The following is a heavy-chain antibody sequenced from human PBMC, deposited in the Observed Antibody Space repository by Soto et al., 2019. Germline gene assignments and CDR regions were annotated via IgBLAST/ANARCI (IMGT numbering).Heavy chain of an antibody. D-gene: IGHD2-2*01. J-gene: IGHJ4*02. Sequence: QVQLAQSGAEVKKPAASVKVSCKASGYTFTDYYIDWVRQAPGQGLEWMGIINPSTGDITYAQKFQGRVTMTRDTSTSIVYMELSSLRSEDTAVYYCARDGGYQRFDLWGPGALVTVSS. CDR1: GYTFTDYY. V-gene: IGHV1-46*03. CDR3: ARDGGYQRFDL. CDR2: INPSTGDI.